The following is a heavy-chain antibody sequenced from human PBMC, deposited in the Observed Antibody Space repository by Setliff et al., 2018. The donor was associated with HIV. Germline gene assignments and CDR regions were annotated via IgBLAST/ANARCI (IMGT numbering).Heavy chain of an antibody. CDR1: GASITNTNYY. D-gene: IGHD5-12*01. V-gene: IGHV4-39*01. CDR2: VYYSGNT. J-gene: IGHJ4*01. CDR3: ATLRWLRSRHSDY. Sequence: SETLSLTCTVSGASITNTNYYWGWIRQPPGKGLEWIGAVYYSGNTSYNPSLKSRITMSVDTSKNQFSLKLRSVTAADTAVFFCATLRWLRSRHSDYWGQGTLVTVSS.